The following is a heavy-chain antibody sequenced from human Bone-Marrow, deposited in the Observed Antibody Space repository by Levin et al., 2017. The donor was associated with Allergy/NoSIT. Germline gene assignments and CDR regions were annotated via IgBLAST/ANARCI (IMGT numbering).Heavy chain of an antibody. D-gene: IGHD6-6*01. Sequence: GASVKVSCKGSGYSFTSYWISWVRQMPGKGLEWMGRIDPSDSYTNYSPSFQGHVTISADKSISTAYLQWSSLKASDTAMYYCARHMSSSSPIHFDYWGQGTLVTVSS. CDR3: ARHMSSSSPIHFDY. V-gene: IGHV5-10-1*01. CDR2: IDPSDSYT. J-gene: IGHJ4*02. CDR1: GYSFTSYW.